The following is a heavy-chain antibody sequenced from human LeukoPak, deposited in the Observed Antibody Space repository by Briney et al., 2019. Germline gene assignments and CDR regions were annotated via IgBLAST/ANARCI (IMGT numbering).Heavy chain of an antibody. CDR2: ISGSGGST. CDR1: GFTFSSYA. CDR3: AKYDFWSGYYISPFDY. Sequence: PGGSLRLSCAASGFTFSSYAMSWVRQAPGKGLEWVSAISGSGGSTCYADSVKGRFTISRDNSKNTLYLQMNSLRAEDTAVYYCAKYDFWSGYYISPFDYWGQGTLVTVSS. V-gene: IGHV3-23*01. D-gene: IGHD3-3*01. J-gene: IGHJ4*02.